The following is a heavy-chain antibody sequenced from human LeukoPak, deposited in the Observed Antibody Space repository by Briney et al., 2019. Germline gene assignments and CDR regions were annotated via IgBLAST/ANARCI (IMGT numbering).Heavy chain of an antibody. D-gene: IGHD6-13*01. V-gene: IGHV3-21*01. Sequence: GGSLRLSCAASGFTFSSYSMNWVRQAPGKGLEWVSSISSSSSYIYYADSVKGRFTISRDNAKNSLYLQMNTLRVEDTAVYYCARDKGQQLGAFDIWGQGTMVTVSS. CDR3: ARDKGQQLGAFDI. CDR1: GFTFSSYS. J-gene: IGHJ3*02. CDR2: ISSSSSYI.